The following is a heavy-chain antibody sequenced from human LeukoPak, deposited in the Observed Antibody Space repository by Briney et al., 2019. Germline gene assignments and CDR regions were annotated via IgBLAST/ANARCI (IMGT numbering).Heavy chain of an antibody. CDR2: ISYDGSNK. CDR1: GITFSSYA. V-gene: IGHV3-30*04. D-gene: IGHD6-19*01. Sequence: GGSLRLSCAASGITFSSYAMHWVRQAPGKGLEWVAVISYDGSNKYYADSVKGRFTISRDNSKNTLDLQMNSLRAEDTAVYYCVRDQYSSGSPPYAEYFQHWGQGTLVTVSS. J-gene: IGHJ1*01. CDR3: VRDQYSSGSPPYAEYFQH.